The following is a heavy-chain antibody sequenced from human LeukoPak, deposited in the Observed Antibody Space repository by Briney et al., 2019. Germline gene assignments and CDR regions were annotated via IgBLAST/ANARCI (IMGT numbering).Heavy chain of an antibody. CDR1: GFTFSSYS. D-gene: IGHD1-7*01. Sequence: KAGGSLRLSCAASGFTFSSYSMNWVRQAPGKGLEWVSSISSSSSYIYYADSVKGRFTISRDNAKNSLYLQMNSLRAEDTAVYYCASLVKLELKTQTDYWGQGTLVTVSS. J-gene: IGHJ4*02. CDR3: ASLVKLELKTQTDY. CDR2: ISSSSSYI. V-gene: IGHV3-21*01.